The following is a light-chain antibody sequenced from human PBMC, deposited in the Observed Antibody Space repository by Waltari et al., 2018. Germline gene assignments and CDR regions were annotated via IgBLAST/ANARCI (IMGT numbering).Light chain of an antibody. CDR3: QQYNNYWT. Sequence: DIQMTQSPSTLSASLGDRVTITCRASQSINSWLAWYQQKPGKAPKLLIYKASVLESAVPSRFSGSGSGTEFTLTISSLQPDDFATYYCQQYNNYWTFGQGTKVEI. J-gene: IGKJ1*01. CDR1: QSINSW. V-gene: IGKV1-5*03. CDR2: KAS.